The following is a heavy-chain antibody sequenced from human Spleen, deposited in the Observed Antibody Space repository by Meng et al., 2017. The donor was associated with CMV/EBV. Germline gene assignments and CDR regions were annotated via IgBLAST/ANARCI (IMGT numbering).Heavy chain of an antibody. CDR1: GDYMSSSSW. CDR2: IHHRGRS. CDR3: AREYCSATSCYLVASGGVDV. V-gene: IGHV4-4*02. Sequence: SETLSLTCGVSGDYMSSSSWWSWVRQPPGKGLEWIGEIHHRGRSNYNPTLKSRVTMSVDKSKNQFFLKMNSVTAADTAVYYCAREYCSATSCYLVASGGVDVWGQGTAVTVSS. J-gene: IGHJ6*02. D-gene: IGHD2-2*01.